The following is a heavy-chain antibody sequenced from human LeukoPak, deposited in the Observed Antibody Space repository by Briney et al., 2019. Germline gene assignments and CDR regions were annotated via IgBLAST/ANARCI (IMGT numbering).Heavy chain of an antibody. J-gene: IGHJ4*02. CDR2: IYTSGNT. CDR3: ARLKSSVLRFLEWLSFDY. D-gene: IGHD3-3*01. CDR1: GGFISSYY. V-gene: IGHV4-4*07. Sequence: PSEPLSLTCSLSGGFISSYYWSWLRQPAGKGLEWIGRIYTSGNTNYNPSLKSRVTMSVDTSKNQFSLKLSSVTAADTAVYYCARLKSSVLRFLEWLSFDYGGEGTLVTVS.